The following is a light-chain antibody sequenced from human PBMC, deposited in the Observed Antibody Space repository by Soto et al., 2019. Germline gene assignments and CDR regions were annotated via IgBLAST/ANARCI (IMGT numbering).Light chain of an antibody. CDR3: LQDYNYPYT. J-gene: IGKJ2*01. V-gene: IGKV1-6*01. Sequence: AIQMTQSPSSLSASVGDRVTITCRASQCIKTDVAWYQQKPGKAPKLLIYAASSLQGGVPPRFSGSGSGTDFTLTISSLQPEDFATYYCLQDYNYPYTFGQGTKLEIK. CDR1: QCIKTD. CDR2: AAS.